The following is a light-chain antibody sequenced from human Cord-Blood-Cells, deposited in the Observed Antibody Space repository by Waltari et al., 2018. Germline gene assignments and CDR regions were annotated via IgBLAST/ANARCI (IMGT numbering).Light chain of an antibody. V-gene: IGKV1-13*02. Sequence: AIQLTQSPSSLSASVGDRVTITCRASQGISSALAWYQQKPGKAPKLLLYDASSLESGVPSRFSGSGSGTDFTLTISSLQPEDFATYYCQQFNSYRLTFGGGTKVEIK. CDR2: DAS. CDR3: QQFNSYRLT. CDR1: QGISSA. J-gene: IGKJ4*01.